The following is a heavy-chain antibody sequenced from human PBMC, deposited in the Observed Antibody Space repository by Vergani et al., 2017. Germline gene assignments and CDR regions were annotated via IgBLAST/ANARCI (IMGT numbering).Heavy chain of an antibody. CDR3: ARGYYSRYYFDY. D-gene: IGHD3-22*01. CDR2: IIPILGIA. Sequence: QVQLVQSGAEVKKPGSSVKVSCKASGGTFSSYTISWVRQAPGQGLEWMGRIIPILGIANYAQKFQGRVTITEDKSTSTAYMELSSLRSEDTAVYYCARGYYSRYYFDYWGQGTLVTVSS. CDR1: GGTFSSYT. V-gene: IGHV1-69*02. J-gene: IGHJ4*02.